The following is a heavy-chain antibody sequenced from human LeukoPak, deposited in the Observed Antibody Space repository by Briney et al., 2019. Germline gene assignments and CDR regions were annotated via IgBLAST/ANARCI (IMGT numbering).Heavy chain of an antibody. Sequence: ASVKVSCKASGYTFTSYYMHWVRQAPGQGLEWMGIINPSGGSTSYAQKFQGRVTMTRDMSTSTAYMELRSLRSDDTAVYYCARSPHIVVVPAAMWFDPWGQGTLVTVSS. CDR1: GYTFTSYY. V-gene: IGHV1-46*01. J-gene: IGHJ5*02. CDR2: INPSGGST. CDR3: ARSPHIVVVPAAMWFDP. D-gene: IGHD2-2*01.